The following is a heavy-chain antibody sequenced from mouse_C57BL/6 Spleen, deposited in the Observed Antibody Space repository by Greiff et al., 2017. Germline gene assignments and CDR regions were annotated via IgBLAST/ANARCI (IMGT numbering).Heavy chain of an antibody. CDR3: VRQSNYLDY. CDR2: IRSKSNNYAT. CDR1: GFSFNTYA. V-gene: IGHV10-1*01. D-gene: IGHD5-1*01. Sequence: EVQLQESGGGLVQPKGSLKLSCAASGFSFNTYAMNWVRQAPGKGLEWVARIRSKSNNYATYYAESVKDRFTISRDDSESMLYLQMNNLKTEDTAMYYCVRQSNYLDYWGQGTTLTVSS. J-gene: IGHJ2*01.